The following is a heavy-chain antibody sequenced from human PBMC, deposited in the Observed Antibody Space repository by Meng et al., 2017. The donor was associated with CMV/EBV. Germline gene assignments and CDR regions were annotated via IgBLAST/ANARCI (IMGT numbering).Heavy chain of an antibody. J-gene: IGHJ6*02. V-gene: IGHV1-2*02. CDR1: GYTFTGYY. D-gene: IGHD3-3*01. CDR3: ARDWTIPYYGMDV. CDR2: INPNSGGT. Sequence: ASVKVSCKASGYTFTGYYMHWVRQAPGQGLEWMGWINPNSGGTNYAQKFQGRVTMTRDTSVSTAYMELSRLRSDDTAVYYCARDWTIPYYGMDVWGQGTTVPSP.